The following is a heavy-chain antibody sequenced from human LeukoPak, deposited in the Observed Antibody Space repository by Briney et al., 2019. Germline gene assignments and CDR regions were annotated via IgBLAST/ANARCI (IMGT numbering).Heavy chain of an antibody. V-gene: IGHV3-21*01. CDR2: ISSSSSYI. J-gene: IGHJ4*02. CDR3: ARDSRIQLWLN. CDR1: GFTFSSYS. D-gene: IGHD5-18*01. Sequence: GGSLRLSCAASGFTFSSYSMNWVRQAPGKGLEWVSSISSSSSYIYYADSGKGRFTISRDNAKNSLYLQMNSLRAEDTAVYYCARDSRIQLWLNWGQGTLVTVSS.